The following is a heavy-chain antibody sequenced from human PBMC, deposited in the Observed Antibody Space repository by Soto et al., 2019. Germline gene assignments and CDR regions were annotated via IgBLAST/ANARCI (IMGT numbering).Heavy chain of an antibody. Sequence: SETLSLTCPFSGFSISSYYWSWIRQPPGKGLEWIGYIYYSGSTNYNPSLKSRVTISVDTSKNQFSLKLSSVTAADTAVYYCARDLPDTAYYDILTGPFDYWGQGTLVTVSS. CDR3: ARDLPDTAYYDILTGPFDY. J-gene: IGHJ4*02. D-gene: IGHD3-9*01. CDR2: IYYSGST. V-gene: IGHV4-59*12. CDR1: GFSISSYY.